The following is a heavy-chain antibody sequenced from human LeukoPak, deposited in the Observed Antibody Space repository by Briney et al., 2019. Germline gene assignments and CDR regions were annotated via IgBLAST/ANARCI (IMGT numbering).Heavy chain of an antibody. CDR3: ARRFLYGSGSSDAFDI. V-gene: IGHV5-51*01. CDR2: IYPGDSDT. Sequence: GESLKISCKGSGYSFTGYWIGWVRQMPGKGLEWMGIIYPGDSDTRYSPSFQGQVTISADKSISTAYLQWSSLKASDTAMYYCARRFLYGSGSSDAFDIWGQGTMVTVSS. CDR1: GYSFTGYW. D-gene: IGHD3-10*01. J-gene: IGHJ3*02.